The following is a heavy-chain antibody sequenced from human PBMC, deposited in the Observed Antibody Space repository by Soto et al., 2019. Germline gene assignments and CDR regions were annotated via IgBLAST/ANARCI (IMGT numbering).Heavy chain of an antibody. D-gene: IGHD4-4*01. J-gene: IGHJ6*03. CDR1: GGSFSVYY. CDR3: AREVTTQYYYYYMDV. V-gene: IGHV4-34*01. CDR2: INHSGST. Sequence: SGTLSLTCAVYGGSFSVYYWSWIRQPPGKGLEWIGEINHSGSTNYNPSLKSRVTISVDTSKNQFSLKLSSVTAADTAVYYCAREVTTQYYYYYMDVWGKGTTVTVSS.